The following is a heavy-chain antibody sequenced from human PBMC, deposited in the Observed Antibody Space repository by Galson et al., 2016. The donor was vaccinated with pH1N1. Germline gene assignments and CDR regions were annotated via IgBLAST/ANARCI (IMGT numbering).Heavy chain of an antibody. Sequence: SLRLSCAVSGISFGSYGMSWVRQVPGKGLEWVAGISGGGGSTYYAESAKGRFTIARDNRKNTLSLQMNSLRGDDTAIYYCTKGEDLMLAFPYDSWGQGTLVTVSS. V-gene: IGHV3-23*01. CDR1: GISFGSYG. J-gene: IGHJ4*02. CDR2: ISGGGGST. CDR3: TKGEDLMLAFPYDS. D-gene: IGHD3-16*01.